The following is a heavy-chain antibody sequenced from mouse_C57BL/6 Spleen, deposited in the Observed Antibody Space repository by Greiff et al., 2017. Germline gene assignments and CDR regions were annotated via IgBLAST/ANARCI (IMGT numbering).Heavy chain of an antibody. CDR2: IYPGDGDT. CDR3: TTVVATGYFDV. V-gene: IGHV1-82*01. D-gene: IGHD1-1*01. J-gene: IGHJ1*03. CDR1: GYAFSSSW. Sequence: VQLQQSGPELVKPGASVKISCKASGYAFSSSWMNWVKQRPGKGLEWIGRIYPGDGDTNYNGKFKGKATLTADKSSSTAYMQLSSLTSEDSAVYFCTTVVATGYFDVWGTGTTVTVSS.